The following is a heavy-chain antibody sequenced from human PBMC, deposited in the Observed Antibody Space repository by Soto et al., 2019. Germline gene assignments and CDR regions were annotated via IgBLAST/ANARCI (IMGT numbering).Heavy chain of an antibody. Sequence: PSETLPLPCTVSGGSISSGDYYWSWIRQPPGKGLEWIGYISYSGSTYYNTSLKSRVTISVDTSKNQFSLKLSSVPAADTAVYYCAGDSSGYTSWGPGTVVTGSS. CDR3: AGDSSGYTS. J-gene: IGHJ5*02. CDR1: GGSISSGDYY. CDR2: ISYSGST. D-gene: IGHD3-22*01. V-gene: IGHV4-30-4*01.